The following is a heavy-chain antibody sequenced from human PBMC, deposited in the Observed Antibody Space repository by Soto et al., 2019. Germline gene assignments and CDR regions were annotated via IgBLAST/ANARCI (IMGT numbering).Heavy chain of an antibody. CDR3: ARHLTYCSAGSCYSDFPYYGMDV. Sequence: SETLSLTCTVSGVSISSGTYYWNWIRQHPGKGLEWIGYIYDSGSTYYNPSLKSRVTISVDTSKNQFSLKLSSVTAADTAVYYCARHLTYCSAGSCYSDFPYYGMDVWGQGTTVTVSS. D-gene: IGHD2-15*01. CDR2: IYDSGST. J-gene: IGHJ6*02. CDR1: GVSISSGTYY. V-gene: IGHV4-31*03.